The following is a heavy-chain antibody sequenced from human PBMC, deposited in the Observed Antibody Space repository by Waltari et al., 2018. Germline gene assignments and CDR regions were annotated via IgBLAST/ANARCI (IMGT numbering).Heavy chain of an antibody. D-gene: IGHD6-6*01. Sequence: QVQLVQSGAEVKKPGSSVKVSCKASGGTFSSYAISWVRQAPGQGLEWMGRIIPIFGTANDAQKVQGRVTITADESTSTAYMELSSLRSEDTAVYYCARDRLLSSSSGYWFDPWGQGTLVTVSS. CDR1: GGTFSSYA. V-gene: IGHV1-69*15. CDR2: IIPIFGTA. CDR3: ARDRLLSSSSGYWFDP. J-gene: IGHJ5*02.